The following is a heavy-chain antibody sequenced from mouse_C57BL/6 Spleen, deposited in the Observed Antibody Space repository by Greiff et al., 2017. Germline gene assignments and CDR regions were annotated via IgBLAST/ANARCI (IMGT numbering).Heavy chain of an antibody. CDR2: ISSGSSTI. D-gene: IGHD3-1*01. J-gene: IGHJ2*01. CDR1: GFTFSDYG. CDR3: ARGALWLRWYFDD. Sequence: EVQVVESGGGLVKPGGSLKLSCAASGFTFSDYGMHWVRQAPEKGLEWVAYISSGSSTIYYADTVKGRFTISRDNAKNTLFLQMTSLRSEDTAMYYCARGALWLRWYFDDWGQGTTLTAAS. V-gene: IGHV5-17*01.